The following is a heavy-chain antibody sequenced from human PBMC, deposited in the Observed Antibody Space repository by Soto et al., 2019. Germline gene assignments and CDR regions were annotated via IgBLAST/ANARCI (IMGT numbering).Heavy chain of an antibody. V-gene: IGHV3-7*01. CDR3: ARDDGGVQVVPVSFDY. CDR2: IKQDGSEK. J-gene: IGHJ4*02. D-gene: IGHD2-2*01. Sequence: GGSLRLSCAASGFTFSTYWMSWVRQAPGKGLEWVANIKQDGSEKYYVDSVKGRFTISRDNAKNSLYLQMNSLRAEDTAVYYCARDDGGVQVVPVSFDYWGQGPLVTVSS. CDR1: GFTFSTYW.